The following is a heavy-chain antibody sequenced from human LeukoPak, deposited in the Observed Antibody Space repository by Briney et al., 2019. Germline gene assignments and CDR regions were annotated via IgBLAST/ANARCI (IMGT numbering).Heavy chain of an antibody. Sequence: SETLSLTCAVYGESLNSYYWSWVRQPPGKGLEWIGEINHSGSTNYNPSLKSRVTISVDTSKNQFSLKLSSVTAADTAVYYCARGFRAVQGVIRYFDYWGQGTLVTVSS. V-gene: IGHV4-34*01. CDR1: GESLNSYY. CDR3: ARGFRAVQGVIRYFDY. D-gene: IGHD3-10*01. CDR2: INHSGST. J-gene: IGHJ4*02.